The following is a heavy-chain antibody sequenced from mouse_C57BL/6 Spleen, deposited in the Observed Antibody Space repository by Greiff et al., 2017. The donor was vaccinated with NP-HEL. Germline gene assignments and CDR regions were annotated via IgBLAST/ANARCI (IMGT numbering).Heavy chain of an antibody. Sequence: VQLQQSGPGLVQPSQSLSITCTVSGFSLTSYGVHWVRQSPGKGLEWLGVIWSGGSTDYNAAFISRLSISKDNSKSQVFFKMNSLQADDTAIYYCARPLTTVVAYYYAMDYWGQGTSVTVSS. V-gene: IGHV2-2*01. CDR1: GFSLTSYG. J-gene: IGHJ4*01. D-gene: IGHD1-1*01. CDR3: ARPLTTVVAYYYAMDY. CDR2: IWSGGST.